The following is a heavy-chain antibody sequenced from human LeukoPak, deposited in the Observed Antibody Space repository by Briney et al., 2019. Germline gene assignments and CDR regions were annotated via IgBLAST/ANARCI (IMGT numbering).Heavy chain of an antibody. V-gene: IGHV1-46*01. CDR2: INPTGGST. CDR1: GYTFTSYY. CDR3: AREIAAARRTYSFDY. J-gene: IGHJ4*02. Sequence: ASVKVSCKASGYTFTSYYMHWVRQAPGQGLEWMGLINPTGGSTGYAQKFQGRVTITADKSTSTAYMELSSLRSEDTAVYYCAREIAAARRTYSFDYWGQGTLVTVSS. D-gene: IGHD1-26*01.